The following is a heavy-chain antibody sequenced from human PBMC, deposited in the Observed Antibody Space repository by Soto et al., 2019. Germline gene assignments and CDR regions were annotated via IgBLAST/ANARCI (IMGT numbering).Heavy chain of an antibody. J-gene: IGHJ6*02. CDR1: GGSVSSGSYY. V-gene: IGHV4-61*01. Sequence: SETLSLTCTVSGGSVSSGSYYWSWIRQPPGKGLEWIGYIYYSGSTNYNPSLKSRVTISVDTSKNQFSLKLSSVTAADTAVYYCARTAALPEVYYYYGMDVWGQGTTVTVSS. CDR3: ARTAALPEVYYYYGMDV. CDR2: IYYSGST. D-gene: IGHD6-13*01.